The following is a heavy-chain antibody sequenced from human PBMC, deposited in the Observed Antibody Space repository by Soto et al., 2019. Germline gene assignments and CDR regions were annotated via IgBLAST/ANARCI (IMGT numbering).Heavy chain of an antibody. CDR3: AGLLYYYGMDV. V-gene: IGHV4-31*03. D-gene: IGHD2-15*01. CDR2: IYNSEST. CDR1: GGSISSGGYY. J-gene: IGHJ6*02. Sequence: LSLTCTVSGGSISSGGYYWSWIRQHPGKGLEWIGYIYNSESTYYNPSLKSRVTISVDTSKNQFSLKLSSVTAADTAVYYCAGLLYYYGMDVWGQGTTVTVSS.